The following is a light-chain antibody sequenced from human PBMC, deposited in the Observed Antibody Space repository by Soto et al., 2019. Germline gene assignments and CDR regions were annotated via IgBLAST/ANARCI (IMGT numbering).Light chain of an antibody. V-gene: IGKV3-15*01. CDR3: QPYNNWPLT. Sequence: EFVVTQSPATLSVSPGERVTLSCLTSQDVSSKLAWYQQKAGQAPSLLIYDTSTRATGVPTRFSGSRSGAEFTLTINSLQSEDFAVYYCQPYNNWPLTFGGGTKVDIK. CDR2: DTS. CDR1: QDVSSK. J-gene: IGKJ4*01.